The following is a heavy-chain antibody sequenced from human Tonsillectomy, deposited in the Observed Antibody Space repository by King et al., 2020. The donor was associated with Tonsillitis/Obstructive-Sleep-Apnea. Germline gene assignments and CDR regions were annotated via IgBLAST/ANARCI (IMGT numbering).Heavy chain of an antibody. CDR2: INHSGST. J-gene: IGHJ5*02. CDR1: GGSFSGYY. Sequence: VQLQQWGAGLLKPSETLSLTCAVYGGSFSGYYWSWIRQPPGKGLEWIGEINHSGSTNYNPSLKSRVTISVDTSKNQFSLKLSSVTAADTAVYYCARGSGSSSWQKWRGSGWFDPWGQGTLVTVSS. CDR3: ARGSGSSSWQKWRGSGWFDP. D-gene: IGHD6-13*01. V-gene: IGHV4-34*01.